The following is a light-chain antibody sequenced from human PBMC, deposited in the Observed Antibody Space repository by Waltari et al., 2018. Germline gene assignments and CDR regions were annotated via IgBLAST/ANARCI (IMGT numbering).Light chain of an antibody. Sequence: DIVMTQSPDSLAVSLGERATINCKSSQTILYRFNNKNSLAWYQQTPGQPPKLLIYWASTRESGVPERFSGTGSGTDFNLTISSLQAEDVAVYYCQQYFSTPLTFGGGTKVEI. J-gene: IGKJ4*01. CDR3: QQYFSTPLT. V-gene: IGKV4-1*01. CDR1: QTILYRFNNKNS. CDR2: WAS.